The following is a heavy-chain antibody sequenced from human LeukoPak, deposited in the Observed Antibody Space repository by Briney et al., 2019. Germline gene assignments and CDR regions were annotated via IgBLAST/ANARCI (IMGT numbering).Heavy chain of an antibody. Sequence: SETLSLTCTVSGGSISSSSYYWGWIRQPPGKGLEWIGGIHYSGSTYDNPSLKSRVTMSVDTSKSQFSLKLNSVTAADTAVYYCARHEVVPTVYDAFDMWGQGTMVTVSS. CDR2: IHYSGST. CDR3: ARHEVVPTVYDAFDM. D-gene: IGHD2-2*01. CDR1: GGSISSSSYY. J-gene: IGHJ3*02. V-gene: IGHV4-39*01.